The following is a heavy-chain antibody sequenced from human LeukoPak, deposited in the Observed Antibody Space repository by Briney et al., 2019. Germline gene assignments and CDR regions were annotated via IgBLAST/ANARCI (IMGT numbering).Heavy chain of an antibody. CDR2: IYYGGST. V-gene: IGHV4-31*11. Sequence: PSETLSLTCAVSGGSISSGGYYWSWIRQHPGKGLEWIGYIYYGGSTYYNPSLKSRVTISVDTSKNQFSLKLSSVTAADTAVYYCARSDYGRKFDYWGQGTLVTVSS. J-gene: IGHJ4*02. CDR1: GGSISSGGYY. CDR3: ARSDYGRKFDY. D-gene: IGHD4-17*01.